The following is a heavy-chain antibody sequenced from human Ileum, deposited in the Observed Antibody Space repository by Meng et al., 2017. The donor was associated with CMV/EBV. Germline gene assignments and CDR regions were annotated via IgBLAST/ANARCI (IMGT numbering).Heavy chain of an antibody. D-gene: IGHD2-15*01. CDR3: ARDQGGYCSGGSCYSGWFDP. CDR2: ISYDGSNK. V-gene: IGHV3-30-3*01. Sequence: GESLKISCAASGFTFRSYWMSWVRQAPGKGLEWVAVISYDGSNKYYADSVKGRFTISRDNSKNTLYLQMNSLRAEDTAVYYCARDQGGYCSGGSCYSGWFDPWGQGTLVTVSS. CDR1: GFTFRSYW. J-gene: IGHJ5*02.